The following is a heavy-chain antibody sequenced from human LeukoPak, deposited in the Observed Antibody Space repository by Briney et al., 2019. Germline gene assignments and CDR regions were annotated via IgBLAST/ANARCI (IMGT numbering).Heavy chain of an antibody. J-gene: IGHJ6*02. V-gene: IGHV1-18*01. Sequence: ASVKVSCKASGYTFISYGITWVRQAPGQGLEWMGWMNAYNGNTNYAQKLQDRVTMTTDTSTSTVYMELRSLRPDDTAVYYCARSDSSGYYYYYYGMDVWGQGTTVTVSS. D-gene: IGHD3-22*01. CDR2: MNAYNGNT. CDR1: GYTFISYG. CDR3: ARSDSSGYYYYYYGMDV.